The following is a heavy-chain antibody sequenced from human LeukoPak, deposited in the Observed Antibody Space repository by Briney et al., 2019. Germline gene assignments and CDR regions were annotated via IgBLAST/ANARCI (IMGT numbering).Heavy chain of an antibody. Sequence: GSLRLSCAASGFTFSSYGMHWVRQAPGKGLEWVAVISYDGSNKYYADSVKGRFTISRDNSKNTPYLQMNSLRAEDTAVYYCAKVGYSSRRINYMDVWGKGTTVTVSS. J-gene: IGHJ6*03. CDR3: AKVGYSSRRINYMDV. D-gene: IGHD6-13*01. V-gene: IGHV3-30*18. CDR2: ISYDGSNK. CDR1: GFTFSSYG.